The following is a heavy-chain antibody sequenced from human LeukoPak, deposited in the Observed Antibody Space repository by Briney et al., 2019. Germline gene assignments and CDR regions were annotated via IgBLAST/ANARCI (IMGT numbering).Heavy chain of an antibody. Sequence: EASVKVSCKASGYTFTGYYMHWVRQAPGQGLEWMGWINPNSGGTNYAQKFQGRVTMTRDTSISTAYMELSRLRSDDTAVYYCARIPAAGINYWGQGTLVTVSS. CDR2: INPNSGGT. V-gene: IGHV1-2*02. CDR3: ARIPAAGINY. J-gene: IGHJ4*02. CDR1: GYTFTGYY. D-gene: IGHD6-13*01.